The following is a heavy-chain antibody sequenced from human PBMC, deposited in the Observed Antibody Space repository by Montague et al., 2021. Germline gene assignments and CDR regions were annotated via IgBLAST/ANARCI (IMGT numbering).Heavy chain of an antibody. CDR3: AAYYYGGGGRGS. CDR2: ICDGGSA. V-gene: IGHV4-61*01. D-gene: IGHD3-22*01. Sequence: SETLSLTCTVSGDSVRCGIYYWSWIRQPPGKGLEWIGYICDGGSATYKTSLGSRVTMSLDTSSNQFSLNLRSATAADTAVYYCAAYYYGGGGRGSWGQGTPVTFSS. J-gene: IGHJ5*02. CDR1: GDSVRCGIYY.